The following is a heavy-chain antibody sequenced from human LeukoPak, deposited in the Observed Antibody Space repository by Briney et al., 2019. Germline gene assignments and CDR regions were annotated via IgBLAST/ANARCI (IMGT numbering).Heavy chain of an antibody. V-gene: IGHV1-18*01. CDR3: AREFVEEHNYYYMDV. CDR2: ISAYNGTT. D-gene: IGHD1/OR15-1a*01. Sequence: ASVKVSCKSSGYSFTSYGISWVRRAPGQGLEWMGWISAYNGTTNYAQKLQGRVTMTTDTSTSTAFLELRSQRFDYTAVYYCAREFVEEHNYYYMDVGGKGTTVTVSS. J-gene: IGHJ6*03. CDR1: GYSFTSYG.